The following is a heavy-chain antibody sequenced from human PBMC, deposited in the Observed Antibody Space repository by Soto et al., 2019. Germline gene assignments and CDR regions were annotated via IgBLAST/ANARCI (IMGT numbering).Heavy chain of an antibody. Sequence: SETLSLTCAVYGASLSDNYCNLLRQPPGKGLEWIGEINHSGNTNYNPSLRSRVTISIDTSKNQLSLNLRSVSAADTGIYYCARGQSAVDVFFPTPVPFDPWGPGTPVTVSS. CDR1: GASLSDNY. CDR3: ARGQSAVDVFFPTPVPFDP. V-gene: IGHV4-34*01. CDR2: INHSGNT. D-gene: IGHD1-1*01. J-gene: IGHJ5*02.